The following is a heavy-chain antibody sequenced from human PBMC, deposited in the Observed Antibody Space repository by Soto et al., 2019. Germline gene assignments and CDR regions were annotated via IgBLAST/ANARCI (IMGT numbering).Heavy chain of an antibody. V-gene: IGHV4-34*01. Sequence: QVQLQQWGAGLLKPSETLSLTCAVYGGSFSGYYWSWIRQPPGKGLEWIGEINHSGSTNYNPSLKSRVTISVDTSKNQFSLKLSSVTAADTAVYYCARGRWDRDGYWYFDLWGRGTLVTVSS. D-gene: IGHD1-26*01. CDR1: GGSFSGYY. J-gene: IGHJ2*01. CDR3: ARGRWDRDGYWYFDL. CDR2: INHSGST.